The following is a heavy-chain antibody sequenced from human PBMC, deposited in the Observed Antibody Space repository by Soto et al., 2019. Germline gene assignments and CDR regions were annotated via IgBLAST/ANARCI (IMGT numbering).Heavy chain of an antibody. CDR2: ISAYNGNT. J-gene: IGHJ3*02. CDR1: GYTFTSYG. D-gene: IGHD6-19*01. Sequence: ASVKVSCKASGYTFTSYGISWVPQAPGQGLEWMGWISAYNGNTNYAQKLQGRVTMTTDTSTSTAYMELRSLRSDDTAVYYCARAVSGWYSSAFDIWGQGTMVTVSS. V-gene: IGHV1-18*01. CDR3: ARAVSGWYSSAFDI.